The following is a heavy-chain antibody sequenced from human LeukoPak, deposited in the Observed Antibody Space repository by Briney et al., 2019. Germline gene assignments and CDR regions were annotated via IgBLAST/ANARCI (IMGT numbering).Heavy chain of an antibody. V-gene: IGHV3-23*01. CDR3: AKDRDPYDYGSGSYYNGVFDY. CDR1: DFSFSNYA. Sequence: GGSLRLSCAASDFSFSNYAMSWVRQAPGKGLEWVSAVSNRGGSTYYANSVKGRFTISRDNSKNTLYLQMNSLRAEDTAIYYCAKDRDPYDYGSGSYYNGVFDYWGQGTLVTVSS. J-gene: IGHJ4*02. CDR2: VSNRGGST. D-gene: IGHD3-10*01.